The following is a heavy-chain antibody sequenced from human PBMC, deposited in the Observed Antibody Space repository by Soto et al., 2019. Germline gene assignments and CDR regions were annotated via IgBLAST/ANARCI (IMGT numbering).Heavy chain of an antibody. D-gene: IGHD1-26*01. CDR1: GFTFSSYG. CDR3: ARSLMGATTLDY. Sequence: GGSLRLSCAASGFTFSSYGMHWVRQAPGKGLEWVAVIWYDGSNKYYADSVKGRFTISRDNSKNTLYLQMNSLRAEDTAVYYCARSLMGATTLDYWGQGTLVTVSS. CDR2: IWYDGSNK. J-gene: IGHJ4*02. V-gene: IGHV3-33*01.